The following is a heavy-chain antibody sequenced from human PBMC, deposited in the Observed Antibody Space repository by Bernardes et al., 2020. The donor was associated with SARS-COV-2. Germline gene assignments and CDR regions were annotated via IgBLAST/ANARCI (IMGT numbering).Heavy chain of an antibody. J-gene: IGHJ4*02. CDR1: GFTFSNYG. Sequence: GGSLRLSCAASGFTFSNYGMHWVRQAPGKGLEWVAHVWFDGRDIDYADSVKGRFTISRDNSKNTLFLQMNNLRAEDTAVYYCARDLIDSWAYFDYWGQGTLVTVSS. V-gene: IGHV3-33*01. CDR2: VWFDGRDI. D-gene: IGHD6-13*01. CDR3: ARDLIDSWAYFDY.